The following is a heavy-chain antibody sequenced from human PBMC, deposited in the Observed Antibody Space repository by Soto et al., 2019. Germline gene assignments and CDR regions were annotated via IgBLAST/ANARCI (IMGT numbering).Heavy chain of an antibody. CDR3: AASIFYYGMDV. V-gene: IGHV5-51*01. CDR1: GYTFTNYW. CDR2: IYPGDSDT. J-gene: IGHJ6*02. Sequence: GESLKISCKGSGYTFTNYWIGWVRQMPGKGLEWMGIIYPGDSDTKYNPSFQGQVTISADKSITTTYPQWSSLKASDTAIYYCAASIFYYGMDVWGQGTTVPVSS.